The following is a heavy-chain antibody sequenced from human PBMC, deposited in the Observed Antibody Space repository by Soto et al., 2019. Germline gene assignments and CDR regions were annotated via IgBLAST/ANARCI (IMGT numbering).Heavy chain of an antibody. D-gene: IGHD2-2*01. CDR2: ISYDGSNK. V-gene: IGHV3-30*18. CDR1: GFTFSSYG. CDR3: AKDRCSSTSCYYFDY. Sequence: GGSLRLSCAASGFTFSSYGMHWVRQAPGKGPEWVAVISYDGSNKYYADSVKGRFTISRDNSKNTLYLQMNSLRAEDTAVYYCAKDRCSSTSCYYFDYWGQGTLVTVSS. J-gene: IGHJ4*02.